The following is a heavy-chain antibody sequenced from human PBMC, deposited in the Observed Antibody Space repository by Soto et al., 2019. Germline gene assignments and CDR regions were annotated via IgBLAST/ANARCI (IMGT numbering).Heavy chain of an antibody. CDR1: GGSFSRYY. V-gene: IGHV4-34*01. J-gene: IGHJ4*02. Sequence: SETLSLTCAVYGGSFSRYYWSWIRQPPGKGLEWIGEINHSGSTNYNPSLKSRVTMSVDTSKNQFSLKLSSVTAADTAVYYCARVIATRPVWGQGTLVTVSS. D-gene: IGHD6-6*01. CDR3: ARVIATRPV. CDR2: INHSGST.